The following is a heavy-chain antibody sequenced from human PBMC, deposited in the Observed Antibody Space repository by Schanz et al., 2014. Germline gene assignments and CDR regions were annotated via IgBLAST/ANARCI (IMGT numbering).Heavy chain of an antibody. Sequence: EVQLVESGGGLVQPGGSLRLSCAASGFTFSGYAMSWVRQAPGKGLEWVSSISGGGGSTRYGDSPRGRFYISRDNSKNTLYLQMSSLRGDDTAVYYCAKDGGCSSTNCHDFVVPELPFESWGQGTLVTVSS. D-gene: IGHD2-2*01. CDR2: ISGGGGST. CDR3: AKDGGCSSTNCHDFVVPELPFES. V-gene: IGHV3-23*04. J-gene: IGHJ4*02. CDR1: GFTFSGYA.